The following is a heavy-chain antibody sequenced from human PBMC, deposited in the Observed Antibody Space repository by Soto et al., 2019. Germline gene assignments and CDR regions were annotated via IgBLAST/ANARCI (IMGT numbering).Heavy chain of an antibody. Sequence: VASVKVSCKASGGTFSSYAISWVRQAPGQGLEWMGGIIPIFGTANYAQKFQGRVTITADESTSTAYMELSSLRSEDTAVYYCARVEFYYYDSSGYYSPGWLDPWGQGTMVTVYS. V-gene: IGHV1-69*13. J-gene: IGHJ5*02. CDR2: IIPIFGTA. CDR3: ARVEFYYYDSSGYYSPGWLDP. CDR1: GGTFSSYA. D-gene: IGHD3-22*01.